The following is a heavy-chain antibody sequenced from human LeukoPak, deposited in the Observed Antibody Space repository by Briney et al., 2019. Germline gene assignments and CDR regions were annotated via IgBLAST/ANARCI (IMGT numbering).Heavy chain of an antibody. CDR3: ARDQRPYCGGECYCAIDL. CDR1: GFTFSSHS. V-gene: IGHV3-48*01. D-gene: IGHD2-21*01. J-gene: IGHJ3*01. CDR2: IGHTGGPA. Sequence: PGGSLRLSCEASGFTFSSHSMTWVRQAPGKTLEWISYIGHTGGPAHYADSVRGRFTISRDNAKNSLYLQMNSPTVEDTAVYYCARDQRPYCGGECYCAIDLWSRGTLVTVSS.